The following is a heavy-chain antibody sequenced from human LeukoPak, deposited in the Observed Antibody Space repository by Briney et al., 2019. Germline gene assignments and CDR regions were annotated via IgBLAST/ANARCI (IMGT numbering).Heavy chain of an antibody. J-gene: IGHJ4*02. CDR2: INPSGGST. V-gene: IGHV1-46*01. D-gene: IGHD1-26*01. Sequence: ASVKVSCTASGYTFTSYYMHWVRQAPGQGLEWMGIINPSGGSTSYAQKFQGRVTMTRDTSTSTVYMELSSLRSEDTAVYYRARVRVGFGDYWGQGTLVTVSS. CDR3: ARVRVGFGDY. CDR1: GYTFTSYY.